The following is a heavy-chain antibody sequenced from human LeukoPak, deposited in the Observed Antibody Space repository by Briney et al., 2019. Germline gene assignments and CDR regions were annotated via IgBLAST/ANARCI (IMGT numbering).Heavy chain of an antibody. V-gene: IGHV4-39*07. D-gene: IGHD6-13*01. Sequence: SQTLSLTCTVSGGSISSGGYYWSWIRQPPGKGLEWIGSIYYSGSTYYNPSLKSRVTISVDTSKNQFSLKLSSVTAADTAVYYCASYSSSPAFDYWGQGTLVTVSS. CDR2: IYYSGST. CDR3: ASYSSSPAFDY. CDR1: GGSISSGGYY. J-gene: IGHJ4*02.